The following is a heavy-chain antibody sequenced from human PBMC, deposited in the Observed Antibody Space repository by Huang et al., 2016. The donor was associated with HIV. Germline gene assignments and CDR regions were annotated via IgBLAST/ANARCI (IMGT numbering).Heavy chain of an antibody. CDR2: IRKDGSEK. V-gene: IGHV3-7*01. D-gene: IGHD2-8*01. CDR1: TVTFTAYW. J-gene: IGHJ6*02. Sequence: LVESGGGLVQPGGSLRLSCGGSTVTFTAYWLTWVRQPPGKGLEWVASIRKDGSEKFYLDSVKGRFNISRDNGKKLLFLDITSLQVDDTATYFCVTKASAMDVWGQGTTVIVSS. CDR3: VTKASAMDV.